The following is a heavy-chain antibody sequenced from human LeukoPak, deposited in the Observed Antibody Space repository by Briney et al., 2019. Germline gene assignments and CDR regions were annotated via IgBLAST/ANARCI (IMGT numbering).Heavy chain of an antibody. CDR2: IYHSGST. V-gene: IGHV4-4*02. J-gene: IGHJ2*01. D-gene: IGHD3-22*01. CDR3: ARGWGYYDSSGPPSRVVFDL. CDR1: GGSISSSNW. Sequence: SETLSLTCAVSGGSISSSNWWSWVRQPPGKGLEWIGEIYHSGSTNYNPSLKSRVTISVDKSKNQFSLKLSSVTAADTAVYYCARGWGYYDSSGPPSRVVFDLWGRGTLVTVSS.